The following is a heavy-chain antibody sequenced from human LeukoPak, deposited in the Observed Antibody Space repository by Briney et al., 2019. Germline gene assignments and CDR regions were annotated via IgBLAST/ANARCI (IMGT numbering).Heavy chain of an antibody. V-gene: IGHV4-39*01. D-gene: IGHD6-13*01. J-gene: IGHJ5*02. CDR2: IYYSGST. CDR1: GGSISSSSYY. CDR3: ARHEYSSSWYRSNWFDP. Sequence: KPSETLSLTCTVSGGSISSSSYYWGWIRQPPGKGLEWIGSIYYSGSTYYNPSLKSRVTISVDTSKNQFSLKLSSVTAADTAVYYCARHEYSSSWYRSNWFDPWGQGTLVTVSS.